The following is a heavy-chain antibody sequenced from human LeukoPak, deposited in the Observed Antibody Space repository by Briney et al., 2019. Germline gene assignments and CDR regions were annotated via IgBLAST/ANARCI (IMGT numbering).Heavy chain of an antibody. V-gene: IGHV3-9*01. CDR2: ISWNSGSI. J-gene: IGHJ2*01. Sequence: TGGSLRLSCAASGFTFYDYAMHWVRHAPGKGLEWVSGISWNSGSIVYADSVKGRFTISRDNAKNSLYLQMNSLRAEDTALYYCAKDIGGSADWYFDLWGRGTLVTVSS. CDR3: AKDIGGSADWYFDL. CDR1: GFTFYDYA. D-gene: IGHD3-10*01.